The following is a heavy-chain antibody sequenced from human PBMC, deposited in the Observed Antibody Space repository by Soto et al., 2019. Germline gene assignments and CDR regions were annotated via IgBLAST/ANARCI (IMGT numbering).Heavy chain of an antibody. CDR3: ARRDRVTTNCSSTSCYSYYYYMDV. CDR1: GYTFTSYD. CDR2: MNPNSGNT. V-gene: IGHV1-8*01. D-gene: IGHD2-2*02. Sequence: QVQLVQSGAEVKKPGASVKVSCKASGYTFTSYDINWVRQATGQGLEWMGWMNPNSGNTGYAQKFQGRVTMTRNTSISTAYMELSSLRSEDTAVYYCARRDRVTTNCSSTSCYSYYYYMDVWGKGTTVTVSS. J-gene: IGHJ6*03.